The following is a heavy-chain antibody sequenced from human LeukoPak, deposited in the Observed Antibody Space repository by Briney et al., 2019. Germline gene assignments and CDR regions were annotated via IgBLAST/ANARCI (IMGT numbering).Heavy chain of an antibody. J-gene: IGHJ4*02. V-gene: IGHV4-39*01. Sequence: SETLSLTCSVSGDSISSSSSYWGWIRQPPGKGLEWIGSIYYSGSTYYNPSLKSRVTISVDTSKNQFSLKLSSVTAADTAVYYCARASAYYYDSSGYYYWGQGTLVTVSS. D-gene: IGHD3-22*01. CDR1: GDSISSSSSY. CDR2: IYYSGST. CDR3: ARASAYYYDSSGYYY.